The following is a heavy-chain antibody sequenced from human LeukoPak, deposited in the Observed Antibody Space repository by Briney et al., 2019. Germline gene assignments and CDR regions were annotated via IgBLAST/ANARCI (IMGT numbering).Heavy chain of an antibody. CDR1: GFTFTSYY. V-gene: IGHV1-2*02. Sequence: ASVRVSCKVFGFTFTSYYFHWVRQAPGQGLEYMGWINPHSGGTNYAPKFRGKVTMTSDTSTDTAYLEVDRLTPDDTAVYYCARVYRQYDGFDIWGQGTLVIVSS. CDR3: ARVYRQYDGFDI. D-gene: IGHD1-26*01. J-gene: IGHJ3*02. CDR2: INPHSGGT.